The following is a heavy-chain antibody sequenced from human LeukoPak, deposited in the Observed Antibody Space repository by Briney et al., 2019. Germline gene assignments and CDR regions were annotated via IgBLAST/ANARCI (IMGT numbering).Heavy chain of an antibody. V-gene: IGHV3-74*01. Sequence: GGSLRLSCAASGFTFSNYWMHWVRQAPGKGPVWVSRINTDGNITTYADSVKGRFTISRDSAKNALYLQMNSLRAGDTAVYYCTRELSGSSSRHFDYWGQGTLVTVSS. CDR2: INTDGNIT. J-gene: IGHJ4*02. D-gene: IGHD6-13*01. CDR1: GFTFSNYW. CDR3: TRELSGSSSRHFDY.